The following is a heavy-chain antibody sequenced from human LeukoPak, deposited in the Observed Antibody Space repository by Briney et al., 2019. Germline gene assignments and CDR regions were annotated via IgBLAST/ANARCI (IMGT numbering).Heavy chain of an antibody. V-gene: IGHV4-59*08. J-gene: IGHJ4*02. CDR1: GGSISRYY. CDR3: ARRRGYGDLDY. CDR2: IYYSGST. D-gene: IGHD4-17*01. Sequence: SETLSLTCTVSGGSISRYYWSWLRQPPGKGLEWIGYIYYSGSTNYNPSLKSRVTITVDTSKNQFSLKLSSVTAADTAVYYCARRRGYGDLDYWGQGTLVTVSS.